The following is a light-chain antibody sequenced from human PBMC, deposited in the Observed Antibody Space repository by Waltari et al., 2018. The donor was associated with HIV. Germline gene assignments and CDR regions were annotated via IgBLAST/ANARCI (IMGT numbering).Light chain of an antibody. Sequence: QSVLTQPPSESATPGQRVTISCSGGSSNTGSNYVYWYQQIPGTAPKLLIYRNNQRPSSVPDRVSGSKSGTSASLAIRGLQSEEEADYYCAAWDDSLNSFVFGTGTRVTVL. CDR3: AAWDDSLNSFV. V-gene: IGLV1-47*01. CDR1: SSNTGSNY. J-gene: IGLJ1*01. CDR2: RNN.